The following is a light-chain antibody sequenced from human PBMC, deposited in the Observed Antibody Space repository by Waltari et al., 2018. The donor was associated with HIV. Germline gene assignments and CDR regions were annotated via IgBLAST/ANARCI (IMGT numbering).Light chain of an antibody. CDR1: NGPRSSGSY. Sequence: QDVVTQEPPLTLSPGGTVARPCCSRNGPRSSGSYRHLVHQTAGQDPKTLIFDTNDKHPCTPARFAGSLLGGKAALPLSGAEPEDEADYYCMLSDTGGAFWVCGGGTKLTVL. J-gene: IGLJ3*02. CDR2: DTN. CDR3: MLSDTGGAFWV. V-gene: IGLV7-46*01.